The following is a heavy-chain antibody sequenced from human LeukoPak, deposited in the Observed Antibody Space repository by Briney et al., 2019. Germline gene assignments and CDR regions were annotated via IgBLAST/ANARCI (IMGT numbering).Heavy chain of an antibody. CDR1: GFAFDDFA. CDR3: SRNDLVDFDY. D-gene: IGHD1-1*01. V-gene: IGHV3-49*04. Sequence: GQSLRLSCTTSGFAFDDFAMSWVRQPAGKGLEWVGFIRRRAYGGAAECAASVKGRFIISRDDSKGIAYLQMNSLKTEDTAVYYCSRNDLVDFDYWDQGSRVIVSP. CDR2: IRRRAYGGAA. J-gene: IGHJ4*02.